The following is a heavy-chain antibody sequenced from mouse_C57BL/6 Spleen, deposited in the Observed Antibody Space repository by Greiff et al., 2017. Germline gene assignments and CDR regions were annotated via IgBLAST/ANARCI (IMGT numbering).Heavy chain of an antibody. V-gene: IGHV14-1*01. Sequence: EVQLQQSGAELVRPGASVKLSCTASGFNIKDYYMHWVKQRPEQGLEWIGRIAPEDGDTEYAPEFQGKATMTADTSSNTAYLQLSSLTSEDTAVYYCTRDSYEGYSAWFAYWGQGTLVTVAA. CDR1: GFNIKDYY. J-gene: IGHJ3*01. D-gene: IGHD2-3*01. CDR2: IAPEDGDT. CDR3: TRDSYEGYSAWFAY.